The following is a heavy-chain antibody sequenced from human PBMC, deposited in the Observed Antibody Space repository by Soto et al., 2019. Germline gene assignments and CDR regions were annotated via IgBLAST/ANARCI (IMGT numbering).Heavy chain of an antibody. CDR2: INSDGSST. CDR1: GFTFSSYW. D-gene: IGHD3-3*01. V-gene: IGHV3-74*01. J-gene: IGHJ6*03. CDR3: ARVAPGITIFGVVPRYYMDV. Sequence: GGSLRLSCAASGFTFSSYWMHWVLQAPWKGLVWVSRINSDGSSTSYADSVKGRFTISRDNAKNTLYLQMNSLRAEDTAVYYCARVAPGITIFGVVPRYYMDVWGKGTTVTVSS.